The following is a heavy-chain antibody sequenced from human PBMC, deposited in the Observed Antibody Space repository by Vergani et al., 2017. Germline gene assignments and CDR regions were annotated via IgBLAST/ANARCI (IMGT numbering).Heavy chain of an antibody. Sequence: DVQLVESGGALLQPGGSLRLSCAASGFTFSSYAMTWVRQAPGRGLEWFSAISGSGGNTFYTDSVKGRFTISRDNSKDTLYLQMNSLRVEDTAIYYCAKARDPNCKGGNCYSYYYGLDLWGQGTTVTVSS. V-gene: IGHV3-23*04. CDR2: ISGSGGNT. CDR3: AKARDPNCKGGNCYSYYYGLDL. CDR1: GFTFSSYA. D-gene: IGHD2-15*01. J-gene: IGHJ6*02.